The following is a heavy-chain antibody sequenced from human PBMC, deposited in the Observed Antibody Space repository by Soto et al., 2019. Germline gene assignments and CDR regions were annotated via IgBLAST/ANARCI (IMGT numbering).Heavy chain of an antibody. CDR2: ISSSGSTI. D-gene: IGHD2-2*01. V-gene: IGHV3-48*03. CDR3: ARRYCSSTTCYLPFDY. Sequence: EVQLVESGGGLVQPGGSLRLSCAASGFTLSSSEMNWVHQAPGKGLEWVSYISSSGSTIYQADSVRGRFTISRDNAKNSLYLQMNSLRAEDTAVYYCARRYCSSTTCYLPFDYWGQGTLVTVSS. CDR1: GFTLSSSE. J-gene: IGHJ4*02.